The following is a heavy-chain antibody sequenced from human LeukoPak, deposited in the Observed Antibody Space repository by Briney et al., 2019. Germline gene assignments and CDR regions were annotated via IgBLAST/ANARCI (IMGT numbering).Heavy chain of an antibody. CDR2: MYHSGTT. CDR1: GDSIRSSNW. J-gene: IGHJ4*02. Sequence: PSETLSLTCAVSGDSIRSSNWWNWVCQPPGKGLEWIGEMYHSGTTNYNPSLKSRVTISVDKSKNHFSLKLSSVTAADTAVYYCASTPSGRYIRYWGQGTLVIVSS. CDR3: ASTPSGRYIRY. D-gene: IGHD6-19*01. V-gene: IGHV4-4*02.